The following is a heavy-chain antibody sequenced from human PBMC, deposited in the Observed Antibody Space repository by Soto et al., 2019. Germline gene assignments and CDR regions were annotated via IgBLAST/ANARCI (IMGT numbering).Heavy chain of an antibody. CDR2: VNPKSGGT. J-gene: IGHJ6*02. V-gene: IGHV1-2*04. D-gene: IGHD2-8*01. CDR1: GYSFTDYH. Sequence: SVKVSCKASGYSFTDYHIHWVRQAPGQGLEWLGRVNPKSGGTSTAQKFQGWVTMTTDTSISTASMELTRLTSDDTAIYYCARGDSTDCSNGVCSFFYNHDMDVWGQGTTVTVSS. CDR3: ARGDSTDCSNGVCSFFYNHDMDV.